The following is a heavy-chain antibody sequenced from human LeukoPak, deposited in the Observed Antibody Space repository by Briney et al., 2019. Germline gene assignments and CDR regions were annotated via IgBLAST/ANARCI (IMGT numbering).Heavy chain of an antibody. J-gene: IGHJ4*02. CDR3: AREAYCTNGVCYFDY. D-gene: IGHD2-8*01. CDR1: GFTFSSYS. Sequence: PGGSLRLSCAASGFTFSSYSMNWVRQDPGKGLEWVSYISSSSSTIYYADSVKGRFTISRDNAKNSLYLQMNSLRAEDTAVYYCAREAYCTNGVCYFDYWGQGTLVTVSS. V-gene: IGHV3-48*01. CDR2: ISSSSSTI.